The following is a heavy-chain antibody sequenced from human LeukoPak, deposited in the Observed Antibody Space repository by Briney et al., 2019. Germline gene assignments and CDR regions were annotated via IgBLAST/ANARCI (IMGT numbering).Heavy chain of an antibody. V-gene: IGHV4-34*01. CDR3: ARDYVWGSYRDPLLSAFDI. CDR2: INHSGST. J-gene: IGHJ3*02. Sequence: PSETLSLTCAVYGGSFSGYYWSWIRQPPGKGLEWIGEINHSGSTNYNPSLKSRVTISVDTSKNQFSLKLSSVTAADTAVYYCARDYVWGSYRDPLLSAFDIWGQGTMVTVSS. D-gene: IGHD3-16*02. CDR1: GGSFSGYY.